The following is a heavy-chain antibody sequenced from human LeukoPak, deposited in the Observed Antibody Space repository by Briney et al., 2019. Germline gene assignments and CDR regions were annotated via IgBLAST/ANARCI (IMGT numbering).Heavy chain of an antibody. Sequence: GGSLRLPCAASGFTFRNYGMHWVRQATGKGLEWVSFIWSDGNNRFYADSVKGRFTISRDNSKNMLYLQMDSLRPDDTALYYCAKDPGASVSGFHMDVWGKGTTVIVSS. J-gene: IGHJ6*03. CDR1: GFTFRNYG. CDR2: IWSDGNNR. V-gene: IGHV3-30*02. CDR3: AKDPGASVSGFHMDV. D-gene: IGHD2-8*02.